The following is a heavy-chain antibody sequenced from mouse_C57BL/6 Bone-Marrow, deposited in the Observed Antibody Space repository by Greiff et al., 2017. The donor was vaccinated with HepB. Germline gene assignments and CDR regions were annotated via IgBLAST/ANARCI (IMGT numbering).Heavy chain of an antibody. J-gene: IGHJ4*01. Sequence: VKLMESGPGLVQPSQSLSITCTVSGFSLTSYGVHWVRQSPGKGLEWLGVIWSGGSTDYNAAFISRLSISKDNSKSQVFFKMNSLQADDTAIYYCARKAHYSNHYYAMDYWGQGTSVTVSS. CDR1: GFSLTSYG. CDR3: ARKAHYSNHYYAMDY. D-gene: IGHD2-5*01. V-gene: IGHV2-2*01. CDR2: IWSGGST.